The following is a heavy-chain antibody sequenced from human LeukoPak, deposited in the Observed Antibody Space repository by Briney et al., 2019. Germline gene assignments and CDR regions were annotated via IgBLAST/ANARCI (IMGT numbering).Heavy chain of an antibody. CDR1: GDSISSGDYY. CDR2: IYYSGST. Sequence: PSETPSLTCSVSGDSISSGDYYWSWVRQPPGKTLECIGYIYYSGSTYSNPSLRSRVTISVDTPNKQFSLKLSSVTAADTAVYYCARDTRMSSGYHYFDLWGQGTLVTVSS. CDR3: ARDTRMSSGYHYFDL. V-gene: IGHV4-30-4*01. J-gene: IGHJ4*02. D-gene: IGHD3-22*01.